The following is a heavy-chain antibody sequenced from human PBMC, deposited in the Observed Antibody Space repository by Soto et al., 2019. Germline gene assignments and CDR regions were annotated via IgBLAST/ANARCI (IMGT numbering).Heavy chain of an antibody. CDR3: ARGRGLSGSYRAQYNWFDP. CDR2: IYYSGST. Sequence: SETLSLTCTVSGGSISSSSSYWGWIRQPPGKGLEWIGYIYYSGSTNYNPSLKSRVTISVDTSKNQFSLKLSSVTAADTAVYYCARGRGLSGSYRAQYNWFDPWGQGTLVTVSS. CDR1: GGSISSSSSY. D-gene: IGHD1-26*01. J-gene: IGHJ5*02. V-gene: IGHV4-39*01.